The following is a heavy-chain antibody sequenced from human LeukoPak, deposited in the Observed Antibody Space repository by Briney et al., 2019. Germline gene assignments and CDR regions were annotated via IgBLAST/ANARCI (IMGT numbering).Heavy chain of an antibody. CDR1: GFTFSSYG. J-gene: IGHJ4*02. D-gene: IGHD6-6*01. CDR3: ARPLSGYSSSLGY. Sequence: GGTLRLSCAASGFTFSSYGMSWVRHAPGKGLEWVSAISGSGGSTYYADSVKGRFTISRDNSENTLYLQMNSLRAEDTAVYYCARPLSGYSSSLGYWGQGTLVTVSS. CDR2: ISGSGGST. V-gene: IGHV3-23*01.